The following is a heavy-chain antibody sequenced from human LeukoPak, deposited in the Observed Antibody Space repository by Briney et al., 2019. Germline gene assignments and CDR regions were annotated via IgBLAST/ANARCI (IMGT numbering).Heavy chain of an antibody. CDR1: GASISTGGFY. J-gene: IGHJ6*02. CDR2: VYYTGSV. Sequence: PSQTLSLTCTISGASISTGGFYWTWIRQPPGEGLEWIGYVYYTGSVDYNASLKSRLTISLDTSKNRFSLKLNSVTAADTAVYYCARDHSYYFGSQTSTLDVWGQGTAVTVSS. D-gene: IGHD3-10*01. V-gene: IGHV4-31*03. CDR3: ARDHSYYFGSQTSTLDV.